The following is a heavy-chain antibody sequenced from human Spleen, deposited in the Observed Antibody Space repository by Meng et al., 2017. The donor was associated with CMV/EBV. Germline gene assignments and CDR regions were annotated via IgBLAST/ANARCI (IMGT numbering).Heavy chain of an antibody. CDR2: INSDGSDT. V-gene: IGHV3-74*01. CDR1: GFIFSSYS. Sequence: GESLKISCAASGFIFSSYSMHWVRQVPGKGLVWVSRINSDGSDTSYADFVKGRFTISRDNAKNTVYLQMNSLRAEDTAVYHCAGGMDVWGQGTMVTVSS. CDR3: AGGMDV. J-gene: IGHJ6*02.